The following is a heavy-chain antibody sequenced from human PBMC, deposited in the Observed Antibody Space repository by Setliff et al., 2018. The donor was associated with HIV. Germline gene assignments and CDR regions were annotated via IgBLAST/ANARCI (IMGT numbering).Heavy chain of an antibody. J-gene: IGHJ4*02. D-gene: IGHD5-18*01. CDR3: TTGPRYSYGRFDY. Sequence: GGSLRLSCAASGFNFSNAWMSWVRQAPGKGLEWVGRIKSKTDGGTTDYAAPVKGRFTISRDESKNTLYLQMNSLKTEDTAVYYCTTGPRYSYGRFDYWGQGTLVTVSS. CDR1: GFNFSNAW. CDR2: IKSKTDGGTT. V-gene: IGHV3-15*01.